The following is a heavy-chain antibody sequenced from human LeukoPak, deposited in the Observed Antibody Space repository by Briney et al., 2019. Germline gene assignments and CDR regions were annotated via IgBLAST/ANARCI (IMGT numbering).Heavy chain of an antibody. Sequence: GGSLRLSCAASGFTLNNYWMHWVRQAPGKGLVWVSRIKSDGSSTSYADSMKGRFTISRENAKNTLYLQMNSLRAEDTAVYYCVRDIKVGALNDAFDIWGQGTMVTVSS. CDR3: VRDIKVGALNDAFDI. CDR2: IKSDGSST. V-gene: IGHV3-74*01. D-gene: IGHD1-26*01. CDR1: GFTLNNYW. J-gene: IGHJ3*02.